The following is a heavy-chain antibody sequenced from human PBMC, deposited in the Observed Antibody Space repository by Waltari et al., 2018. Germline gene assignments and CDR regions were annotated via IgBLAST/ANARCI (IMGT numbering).Heavy chain of an antibody. CDR3: ARDYCSGGSCYWFDP. D-gene: IGHD2-15*01. V-gene: IGHV4-38-2*02. Sequence: QVQLQESGPGLVKPSETLSLTCAVSGYSISSGYYWGWIRQPPGKGLEWIGSIYHSGSTYYNPSLKSRVTISVDTSKNQFSLKLSSVTAADTAVYYCARDYCSGGSCYWFDPWGQGTLVTVSS. CDR1: GYSISSGYY. J-gene: IGHJ5*02. CDR2: IYHSGST.